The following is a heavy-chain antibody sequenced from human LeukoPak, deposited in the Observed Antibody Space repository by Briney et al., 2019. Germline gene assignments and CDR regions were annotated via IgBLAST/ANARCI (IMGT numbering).Heavy chain of an antibody. V-gene: IGHV4-39*01. Sequence: TSETLSLTCTVSGGPISSSSYYWGWIRQPPGKGLEWIGSIYYSGSTYYNPSLKSRVTISVDTSKNQFSLKLSSVTAADTAVYYCARHARTTVVTLGWFDPWGQGTLVTVSS. CDR3: ARHARTTVVTLGWFDP. CDR1: GGPISSSSYY. CDR2: IYYSGST. D-gene: IGHD4-23*01. J-gene: IGHJ5*02.